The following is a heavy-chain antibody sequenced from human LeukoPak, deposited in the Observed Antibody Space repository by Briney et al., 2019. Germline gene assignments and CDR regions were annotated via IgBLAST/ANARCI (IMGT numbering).Heavy chain of an antibody. Sequence: ASVKVSCKASGYTFTSYYMHWVRQAPGQGLEWMGIINPSGGSTSYAQEFQGRVTMTRDTSTSTVYMELSSLRSEDTAVYYCAREGSGYYYDYWGQGTLVTVSS. CDR3: AREGSGYYYDY. J-gene: IGHJ4*02. CDR2: INPSGGST. CDR1: GYTFTSYY. V-gene: IGHV1-46*01. D-gene: IGHD3-22*01.